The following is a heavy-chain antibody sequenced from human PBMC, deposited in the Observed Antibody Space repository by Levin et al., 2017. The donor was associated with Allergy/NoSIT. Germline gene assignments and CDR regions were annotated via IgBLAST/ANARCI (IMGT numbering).Heavy chain of an antibody. D-gene: IGHD2-15*01. Sequence: GASVKVSCKASGGTFSSYAISWVRQAPGQGLEWMGGIIPIFGTANYAQKFQGRVTITADESTSTAYMELSSLRSEDTAVYYCARDSYCSGGSCPYYYYYYMDVWGKGTTVTVSS. J-gene: IGHJ6*03. CDR2: IIPIFGTA. CDR3: ARDSYCSGGSCPYYYYYYMDV. CDR1: GGTFSSYA. V-gene: IGHV1-69*13.